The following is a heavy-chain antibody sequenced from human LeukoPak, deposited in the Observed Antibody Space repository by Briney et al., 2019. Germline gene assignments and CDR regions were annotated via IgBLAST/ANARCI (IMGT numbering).Heavy chain of an antibody. CDR2: IYYSGST. CDR3: ARSVGGGAFDY. D-gene: IGHD3-16*01. V-gene: IGHV4-39*01. Sequence: SETLSLTCTVSGGSVSSGSYYWSWIRQPPGKGLEWIGSIYYSGSTYYNPSLKSRVTISVDTSKNQFSLKLSSVTAADTAVYYCARSVGGGAFDYWGQGTLVTVSS. J-gene: IGHJ4*02. CDR1: GGSVSSGSYY.